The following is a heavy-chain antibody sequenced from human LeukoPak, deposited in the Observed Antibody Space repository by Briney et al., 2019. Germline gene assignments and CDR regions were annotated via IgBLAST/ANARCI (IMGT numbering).Heavy chain of an antibody. Sequence: ASVKVSCKASGYTFIGNGITWVRQAPGQGLEWMGWINGYNGNTAYAQMLAGRFTMTTDTSTTTAYMELRGLRSDDTAVYYCARSGYCSGASCYGEGIGYWGQGTLVTVSS. V-gene: IGHV1-18*01. D-gene: IGHD2-2*01. CDR3: ARSGYCSGASCYGEGIGY. CDR2: INGYNGNT. J-gene: IGHJ4*02. CDR1: GYTFIGNG.